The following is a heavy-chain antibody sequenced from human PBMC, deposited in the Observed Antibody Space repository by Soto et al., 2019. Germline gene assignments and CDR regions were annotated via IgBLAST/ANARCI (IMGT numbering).Heavy chain of an antibody. V-gene: IGHV3-11*01. J-gene: IGHJ4*02. CDR3: ATFTAATIFGVVIIHRIDY. D-gene: IGHD3-3*01. CDR1: GFTFSDYY. Sequence: LSLTCAASGFTFSDYYMSWIRQAPGKGLEWVSYISSSGSTIYYADSVKGRFTISRDNAKNSLYLQMNSLRAEDTAVYYCATFTAATIFGVVIIHRIDYWGQGTLVTVSS. CDR2: ISSSGSTI.